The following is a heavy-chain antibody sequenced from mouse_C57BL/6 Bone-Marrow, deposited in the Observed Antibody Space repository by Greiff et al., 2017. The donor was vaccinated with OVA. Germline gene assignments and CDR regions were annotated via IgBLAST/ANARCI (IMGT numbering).Heavy chain of an antibody. CDR2: INPSNGGT. V-gene: IGHV1-53*01. D-gene: IGHD1-1*01. J-gene: IGHJ3*01. CDR3: SREQNYGSSSAWFAY. CDR1: GYTFTSYW. Sequence: VQLQQPGTELVKPGASVKLSCKASGYTFTSYWMHWVKQRPGQGLEWIGNINPSNGGTNYNEKFKSKAALTVDKSYSTAYMQLSSLTSEDSAVYSCSREQNYGSSSAWFAYWGQGTLVTVSA.